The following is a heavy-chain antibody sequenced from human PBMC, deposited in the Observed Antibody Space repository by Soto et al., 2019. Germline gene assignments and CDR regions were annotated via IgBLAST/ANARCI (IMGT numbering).Heavy chain of an antibody. Sequence: QVQLVQSGAEVKKPGASVKVSCKASGYTFTSYAMHWVRQAPGQRLEWMGWINAGNGNTKYSQKFQGRVTITRDTSASTAYMELSSLRSEDTAVYYCARRGLYSSSWYKLGDYWGQGTLVTVSS. CDR2: INAGNGNT. J-gene: IGHJ4*02. CDR1: GYTFTSYA. V-gene: IGHV1-3*01. CDR3: ARRGLYSSSWYKLGDY. D-gene: IGHD6-13*01.